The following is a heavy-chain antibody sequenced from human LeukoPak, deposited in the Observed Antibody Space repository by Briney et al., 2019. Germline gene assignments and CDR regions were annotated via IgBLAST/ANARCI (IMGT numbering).Heavy chain of an antibody. CDR3: VKDPRDTYGTNWFVS. V-gene: IGHV3-23*01. D-gene: IGHD2-21*01. J-gene: IGHJ5*01. CDR1: GFSFGNYA. Sequence: AGSLRLSCVASGFSFGNYAMSWVRQAPGKGLQWVSQISGTGGATWYAGFARDRFTISRDNSKKTLYLQMSGLRVEDTAMYYCVKDPRDTYGTNWFVSWGQGTLLIVSS. CDR2: ISGTGGAT.